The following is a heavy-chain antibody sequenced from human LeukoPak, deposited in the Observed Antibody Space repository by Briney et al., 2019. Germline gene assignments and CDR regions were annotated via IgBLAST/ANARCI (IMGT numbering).Heavy chain of an antibody. CDR1: GFFFSSYA. CDR2: ISYDGVNT. J-gene: IGHJ4*02. CDR3: ARCRDYNFWSGSAVDY. Sequence: GGSLRLSCAASGFFFSSYAMHWVRQAPGKGLDWVAVISYDGVNTDYADSVMGRFTISRDNSKNTLYLQMDSLRAEDTAVYYCARCRDYNFWSGSAVDYWGQGTLVTVSS. D-gene: IGHD3-3*01. V-gene: IGHV3-30-3*01.